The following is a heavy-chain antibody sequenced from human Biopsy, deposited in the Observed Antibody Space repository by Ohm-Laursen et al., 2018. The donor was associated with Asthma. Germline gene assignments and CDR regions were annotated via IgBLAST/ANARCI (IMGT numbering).Heavy chain of an antibody. J-gene: IGHJ6*02. CDR3: ARVDAIMISGDFYFYSGFDL. CDR2: IIPMYGVP. CDR1: GGTFRTYA. Sequence: GASVKVPCNASGGTFRTYAFNWVRQAPGQGLEWMGGIIPMYGVPKVAQKFQGRVTITADESTSTAYMEMSSLRSEDTAVYYCARVDAIMISGDFYFYSGFDLWGQGTTVRVSS. V-gene: IGHV1-69*13. D-gene: IGHD3-16*01.